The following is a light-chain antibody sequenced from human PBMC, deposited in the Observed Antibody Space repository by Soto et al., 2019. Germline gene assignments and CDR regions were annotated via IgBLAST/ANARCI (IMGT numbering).Light chain of an antibody. CDR1: SGSVSPTDNY. J-gene: IGLJ3*02. CDR3: LLYMGSGNWE. Sequence: QTVVTQEPSFSVSPGGTVTLTCGLSSGSVSPTDNYPTWYQQTPGQAPRTLIYNTNIRSSGVPDRFSGFILGNKGALTITGAQADDESDYYCLLYMGSGNWEFGGGTKLTVL. V-gene: IGLV8-61*01. CDR2: NTN.